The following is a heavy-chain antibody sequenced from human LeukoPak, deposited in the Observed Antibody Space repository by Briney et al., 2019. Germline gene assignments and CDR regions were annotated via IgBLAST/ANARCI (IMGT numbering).Heavy chain of an antibody. Sequence: GESLKISCKGSGYSFTSYWIGWVRQMPGKGLGWMGIIYPGDSDTRYSPSFQGQVTISADKSISTAYLQWSSLKASDTAMYYCARVGHQLLSYFDYWGQGTLVTVSS. J-gene: IGHJ4*02. D-gene: IGHD2-2*01. CDR3: ARVGHQLLSYFDY. V-gene: IGHV5-51*01. CDR1: GYSFTSYW. CDR2: IYPGDSDT.